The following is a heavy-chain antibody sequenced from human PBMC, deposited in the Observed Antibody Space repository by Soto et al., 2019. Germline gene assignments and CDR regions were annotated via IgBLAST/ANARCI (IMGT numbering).Heavy chain of an antibody. CDR1: GFTFSNYT. CDR3: AGRSGSSDY. D-gene: IGHD3-10*01. J-gene: IGHJ4*02. Sequence: LRLSCAASGFTFSNYTMHWVRQAPGKGLEWVALISYDEIDKYFADAVKGRFTISRDNSKNTLYLQMDSLRAEDTAVYYCAGRSGSSDYWGRGTLVTVSS. CDR2: ISYDEIDK. V-gene: IGHV3-30*04.